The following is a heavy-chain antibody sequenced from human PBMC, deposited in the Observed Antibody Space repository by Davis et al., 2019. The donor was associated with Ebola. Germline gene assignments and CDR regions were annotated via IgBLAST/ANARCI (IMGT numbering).Heavy chain of an antibody. Sequence: ASVKVSCKASGYTFTGYYMHWVRQAPGQGLEWMGWINPNSGGTNYAQKFQGRVTMTRDTSISTAYMELSRLRSDDTAVYYCARELTPYRPAEYFQHWGQGTLVTVSS. J-gene: IGHJ1*01. D-gene: IGHD4-11*01. CDR1: GYTFTGYY. CDR3: ARELTPYRPAEYFQH. V-gene: IGHV1-2*02. CDR2: INPNSGGT.